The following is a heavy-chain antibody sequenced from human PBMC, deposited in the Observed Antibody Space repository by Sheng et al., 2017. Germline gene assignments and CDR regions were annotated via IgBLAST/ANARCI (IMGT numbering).Heavy chain of an antibody. Sequence: QVQLQESGPGLVKPSETLSLTCTVSGGSISSYYWSWIRQPPGKGLEWIGYIYYSGSTNYNPSLKSRVTISVDTSKNQFSLKLSSVTAADTAVYYCASLRGYSYGYGYWGQGTLVTVSS. CDR2: IYYSGST. J-gene: IGHJ4*02. D-gene: IGHD5-18*01. V-gene: IGHV4-59*01. CDR3: ASLRGYSYGYGY. CDR1: GGSISSYY.